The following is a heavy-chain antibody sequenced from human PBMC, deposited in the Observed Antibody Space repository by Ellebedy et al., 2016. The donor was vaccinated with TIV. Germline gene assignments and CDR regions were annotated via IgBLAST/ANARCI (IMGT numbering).Heavy chain of an antibody. CDR3: ARDVSTDGWGAYFDC. J-gene: IGHJ4*02. D-gene: IGHD5-24*01. V-gene: IGHV3-7*01. CDR1: GFTYDIFW. Sequence: PGGSLRLSCEVYGFTYDIFWMSWVRQAPGKGLEWVANIRNDGTDKYYVDSVKGRFAISRDNAKNSLYLQMNSLRAEDTAVYFCARDVSTDGWGAYFDCWGQGTLVTVSS. CDR2: IRNDGTDK.